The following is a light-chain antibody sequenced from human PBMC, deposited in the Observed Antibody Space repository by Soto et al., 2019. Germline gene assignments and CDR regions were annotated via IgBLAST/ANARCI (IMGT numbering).Light chain of an antibody. V-gene: IGKV1-17*01. CDR1: QGIRNE. CDR2: DAS. Sequence: DIQMTQSPSSLSASVGDRVTITCRASQGIRNELGWYQQKPGKAPKRLIYDASILQGGVPSRFSGSGSGTEFTLTISSLQPEDFATYSCLQNYSYPWTFGQGTKVDIK. CDR3: LQNYSYPWT. J-gene: IGKJ1*01.